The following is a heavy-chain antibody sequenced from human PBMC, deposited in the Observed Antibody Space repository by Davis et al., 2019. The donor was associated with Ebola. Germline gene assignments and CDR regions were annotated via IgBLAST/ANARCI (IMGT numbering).Heavy chain of an antibody. J-gene: IGHJ6*02. CDR1: GGSFSGYY. CDR2: INHSGST. CDR3: ARGQTYGSMVYGLDV. Sequence: MPSETLSLTCAVYGGSFSGYYWSWIRQPPGKGLEWIGEINHSGSTYYNPSLKSRITISVDTSKNQFSLRLTSVSAADTAVYYCARGQTYGSMVYGLDVWGQGTKVTVSS. V-gene: IGHV4-34*01. D-gene: IGHD3-10*01.